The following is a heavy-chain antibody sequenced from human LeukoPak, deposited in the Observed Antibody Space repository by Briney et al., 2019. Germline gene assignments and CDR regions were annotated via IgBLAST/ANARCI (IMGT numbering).Heavy chain of an antibody. CDR2: INHNGNVN. V-gene: IGHV3-7*03. J-gene: IGHJ6*02. D-gene: IGHD3-16*01. CDR3: ARGGGLDV. Sequence: GGSLRLSCAASGFTFSNYWMNWARQAPGKGLEWVPSINHNGNVNYYVDSVKGRFTISRDNAKNSLYLQMSNLRAEDTAVYFCARGGGLDVWGQGATVTVSS. CDR1: GFTFSNYW.